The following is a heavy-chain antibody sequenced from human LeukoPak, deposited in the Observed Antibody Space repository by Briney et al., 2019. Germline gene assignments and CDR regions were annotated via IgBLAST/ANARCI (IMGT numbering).Heavy chain of an antibody. J-gene: IGHJ4*02. CDR3: ARGKRLVDIVATIRYYFDY. V-gene: IGHV1-8*02. Sequence: ASVKVSCKASGYTFTGYYMHWVRQAPGQGLEWMGRINPNSGNTGYAQKFQGRVTMTRNTSISTAYMELSSLRSEDTAVYYCARGKRLVDIVATIRYYFDYWGQGTLVTVSS. CDR1: GYTFTGYY. D-gene: IGHD5-12*01. CDR2: INPNSGNT.